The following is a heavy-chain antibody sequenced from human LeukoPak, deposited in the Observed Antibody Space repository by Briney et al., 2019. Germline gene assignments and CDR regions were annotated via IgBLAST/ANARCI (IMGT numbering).Heavy chain of an antibody. Sequence: ASVKVSCKASGYSFSSYYMHWVRQAPGQGLEWMGIINPSGESTTYAQKFQGRVTMTRDTSTRTVYMELSSLRSDDTAVYYCARENDYGNDWFDPWGQGTRDPVSS. CDR1: GYSFSSYY. D-gene: IGHD4-17*01. CDR2: INPSGEST. V-gene: IGHV1-46*01. CDR3: ARENDYGNDWFDP. J-gene: IGHJ5*02.